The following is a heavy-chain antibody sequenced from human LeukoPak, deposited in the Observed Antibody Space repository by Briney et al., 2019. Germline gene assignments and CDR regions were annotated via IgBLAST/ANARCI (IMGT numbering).Heavy chain of an antibody. CDR1: GFTFSSYT. D-gene: IGHD3-9*01. CDR3: VIVRGYFDSSGSDY. Sequence: GGSLRLSCSASGFTFSSYTIHWVRQAPGKGLEFVSAITSNGGSAYYADSVKGRFTISRDNSKNTVYLQMSSLRAEDTAVYYCVIVRGYFDSSGSDYWGRGTLVTVSS. J-gene: IGHJ4*02. V-gene: IGHV3-64D*06. CDR2: ITSNGGSA.